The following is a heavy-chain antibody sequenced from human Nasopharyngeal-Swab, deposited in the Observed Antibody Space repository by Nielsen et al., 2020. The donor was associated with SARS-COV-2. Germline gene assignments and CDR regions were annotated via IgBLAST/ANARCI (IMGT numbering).Heavy chain of an antibody. D-gene: IGHD5-12*01. CDR3: ARVPELGLSKSWFGYSGYDFSPHFDY. CDR2: INPNSGGT. Sequence: ASVKVSCKASGYTFTGYYMHWVRQAPGQGLEWMGWINPNSGGTNYAQKFQGRVTMTTDTSTSTAYMELRSLRSDDTAVYYCARVPELGLSKSWFGYSGYDFSPHFDYWGQGTLVTVSS. J-gene: IGHJ4*02. CDR1: GYTFTGYY. V-gene: IGHV1-2*02.